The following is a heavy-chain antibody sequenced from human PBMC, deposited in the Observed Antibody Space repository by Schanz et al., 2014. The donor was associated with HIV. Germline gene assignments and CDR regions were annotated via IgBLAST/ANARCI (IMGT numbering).Heavy chain of an antibody. CDR3: ARDGLATYCFDV. D-gene: IGHD3-16*01. V-gene: IGHV3-21*01. CDR2: ISSSGRYI. Sequence: EVQLVASGGGLVKPGGSLRLSCAASGFPFETFTMNWVRQAPGKGLEWIASISSSGRYIFYADSLKGRFTISRDNAKNSLALQVDSLRAEDTAVYYCARDGLATYCFDVWGQGTLVTVSS. CDR1: GFPFETFT. J-gene: IGHJ4*02.